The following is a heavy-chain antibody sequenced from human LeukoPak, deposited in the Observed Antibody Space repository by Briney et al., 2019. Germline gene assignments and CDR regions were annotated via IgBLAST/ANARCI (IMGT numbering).Heavy chain of an antibody. Sequence: PGGSLRLSCAASGFTFSSYSMNWVRQAPGKGLEWVSPISSSSSYIYYADSVKGRFTISRDNAKNSLYLQMNSLRAEDTAVYYCASPDLYCTNGVCLIDYWGQGTLVTVSS. D-gene: IGHD2-8*01. CDR3: ASPDLYCTNGVCLIDY. J-gene: IGHJ4*02. CDR1: GFTFSSYS. V-gene: IGHV3-21*01. CDR2: ISSSSSYI.